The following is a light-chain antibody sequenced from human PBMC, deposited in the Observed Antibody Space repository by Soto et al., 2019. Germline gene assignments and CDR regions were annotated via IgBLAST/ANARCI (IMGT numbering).Light chain of an antibody. Sequence: QSVLTQPPSASGTPGQRVTISCSGSSSNIGSNTVNWYQQLPGTAPKLLLYSNNQRPSGVPDRFSGSKSGTSASLAISGLQSEDEADYYCAALDDSLNGYVFGTGTQLTVL. J-gene: IGLJ1*01. CDR2: SNN. CDR1: SSNIGSNT. V-gene: IGLV1-44*01. CDR3: AALDDSLNGYV.